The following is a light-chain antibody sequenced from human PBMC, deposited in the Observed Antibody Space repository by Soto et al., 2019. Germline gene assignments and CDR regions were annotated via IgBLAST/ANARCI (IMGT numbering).Light chain of an antibody. Sequence: QSVLTQPPSVSAAPGQKVTISCSGTMRDIGAYNLVSWYQQHPGKAPQLLIYGNKNRPSGVPDRFSGSKSGTSASLAITGLQAEDEADYYCQSYDRSLSVSYVFGTGTKVTVL. J-gene: IGLJ1*01. CDR3: QSYDRSLSVSYV. V-gene: IGLV1-40*01. CDR2: GNK. CDR1: MRDIGAYNL.